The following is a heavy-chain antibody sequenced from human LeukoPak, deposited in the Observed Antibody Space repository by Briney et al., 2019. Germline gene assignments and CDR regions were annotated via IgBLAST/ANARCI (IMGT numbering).Heavy chain of an antibody. CDR2: INHSGST. D-gene: IGHD3-10*01. Sequence: SETLSLTCAVYGGSFSGYYWSWIRQPPGKGLEWIGEINHSGSTNYNPSLKSRVTISVDTSKNQFSLELSSVTAADTAVYYCARITTFSGAFDIWGQGTMVTVSS. J-gene: IGHJ3*02. CDR3: ARITTFSGAFDI. V-gene: IGHV4-34*01. CDR1: GGSFSGYY.